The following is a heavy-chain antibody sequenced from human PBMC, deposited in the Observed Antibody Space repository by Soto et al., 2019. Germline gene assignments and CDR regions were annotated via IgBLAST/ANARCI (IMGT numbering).Heavy chain of an antibody. Sequence: PGGSLRLSCAASGFTFSSYGMHWVRQAPGKGLEWVAVISYDGSNKYYADSVKGRFTISRDNSKNTLYLQMNSLRAEDTAVYYCANAPPYYDFWSGYYKYYYYGMDVWGQGTTVTVSS. D-gene: IGHD3-3*01. V-gene: IGHV3-30*18. CDR1: GFTFSSYG. CDR3: ANAPPYYDFWSGYYKYYYYGMDV. J-gene: IGHJ6*02. CDR2: ISYDGSNK.